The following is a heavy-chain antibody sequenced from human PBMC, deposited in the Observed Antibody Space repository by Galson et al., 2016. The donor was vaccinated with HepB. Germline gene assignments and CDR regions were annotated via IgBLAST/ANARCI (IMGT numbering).Heavy chain of an antibody. Sequence: SLRLSCAASGFTFSSYDMNWVRQVPGKGLEWVSYISIGATTIYYADSLRGRITISRDDAKNSLYLQMNSLRAEDTAIYYCVRETSQLPSSYWGRGTPVTVSS. J-gene: IGHJ4*02. V-gene: IGHV3-48*03. D-gene: IGHD2-21*01. CDR3: VRETSQLPSSY. CDR1: GFTFSSYD. CDR2: ISIGATTI.